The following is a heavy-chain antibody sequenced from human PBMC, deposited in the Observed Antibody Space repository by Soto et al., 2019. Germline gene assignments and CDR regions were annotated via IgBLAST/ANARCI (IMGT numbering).Heavy chain of an antibody. Sequence: GGSLRLSCTASGFNFEEYAMHWVRQTPGKGLEWVSSISWNSDSTGYGDSVKGRFTIARDNAKNSLYLQMNNLRGEDTALYYCAIETAWGAGNKFGYFGMDVWGQGTTVTASS. CDR2: ISWNSDST. D-gene: IGHD3-10*01. CDR1: GFNFEEYA. CDR3: AIETAWGAGNKFGYFGMDV. J-gene: IGHJ6*02. V-gene: IGHV3-9*01.